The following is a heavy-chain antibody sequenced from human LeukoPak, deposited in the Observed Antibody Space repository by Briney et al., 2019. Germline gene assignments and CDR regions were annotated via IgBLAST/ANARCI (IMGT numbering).Heavy chain of an antibody. CDR1: GGSISSGGYY. D-gene: IGHD3-9*01. CDR3: AREVGNFDWLVDV. Sequence: SETLPLTCTVSGGSISSGGYYWSWIRQHPGKGLEWIGYIYYSGSTYYNPSLKSRVTISVDTSKNQFSLKLSSVTAADTAVYYCAREVGNFDWLVDVWGKGTTVTVSS. V-gene: IGHV4-31*03. J-gene: IGHJ6*04. CDR2: IYYSGST.